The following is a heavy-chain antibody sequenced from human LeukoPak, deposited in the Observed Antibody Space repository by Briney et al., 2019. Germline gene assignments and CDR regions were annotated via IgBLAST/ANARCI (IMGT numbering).Heavy chain of an antibody. Sequence: GGSLRLSCAASGFTFSSYAMSWVRQAPGKGLEWVSSISGSGGSTYYADSVKGRFTISRDNSKNTLYLQMNSLRAEDTAVYYCAKAVAVAGKPYFEYWGQGTLVTVSS. CDR2: ISGSGGST. D-gene: IGHD6-19*01. CDR3: AKAVAVAGKPYFEY. J-gene: IGHJ4*02. CDR1: GFTFSSYA. V-gene: IGHV3-23*01.